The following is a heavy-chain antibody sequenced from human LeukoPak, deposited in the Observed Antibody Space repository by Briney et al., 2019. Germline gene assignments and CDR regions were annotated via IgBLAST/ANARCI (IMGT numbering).Heavy chain of an antibody. CDR2: VKSKTDGGTT. CDR1: GFTFDDYA. J-gene: IGHJ4*02. Sequence: GGSLRLSCAAPGFTFDDYAMHWVRQAPGKGLECVGRVKSKTDGGTTDYAAPVKGRFTISRDDSKNTLYLQMNSLKTEDTAVYYCTTDYPYNYGSSGYYFDYWGQGTLVTVSS. CDR3: TTDYPYNYGSSGYYFDY. D-gene: IGHD3-22*01. V-gene: IGHV3-15*01.